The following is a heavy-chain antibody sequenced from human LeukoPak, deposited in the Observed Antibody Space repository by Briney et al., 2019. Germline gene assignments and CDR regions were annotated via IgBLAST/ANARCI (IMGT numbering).Heavy chain of an antibody. V-gene: IGHV3-48*03. CDR3: AGIIAVAGFNY. CDR1: GLTFINYE. D-gene: IGHD6-19*01. J-gene: IGHJ4*02. CDR2: ISSSGSTI. Sequence: GGSLRLSCAAPGLTFINYEMNWVGQAPGKGLDWLSYISSSGSTIDYADSVKGRFTISRDNAKNSLYLQMNSLRAEDTAVYYCAGIIAVAGFNYWGQGVLVTVSS.